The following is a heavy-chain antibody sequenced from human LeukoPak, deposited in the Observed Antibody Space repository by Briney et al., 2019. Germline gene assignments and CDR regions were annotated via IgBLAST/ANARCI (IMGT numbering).Heavy chain of an antibody. CDR3: ARLHALDY. J-gene: IGHJ4*02. CDR2: VYYDGST. Sequence: PSETLSLTCTVSGASIISSIYRWGWVRQPPGKGLEWMGSVYYDGSTYYNPSLTSRVNMSVDTSKNQFSLKVRSVAATDTAVYYCARLHALDYWGQGILVTVSS. CDR1: GASIISSIYR. V-gene: IGHV4-39*01. D-gene: IGHD5-24*01.